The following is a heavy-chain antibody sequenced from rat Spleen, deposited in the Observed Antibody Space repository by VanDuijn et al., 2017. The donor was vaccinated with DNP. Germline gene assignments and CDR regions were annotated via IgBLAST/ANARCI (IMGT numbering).Heavy chain of an antibody. V-gene: IGHV3-1*01. CDR2: ISYSGST. D-gene: IGHD1-9*01. J-gene: IGHJ2*01. Sequence: EVQLQESGPGLVKPSQSLSLTCSVTGYSITSNYWAWIRKFPGNKMEWMGYISYSGSTSYNPSLKGRISITRDTSKNQFFLQLNFVTTEDTATYYCARWNYYGYNGFDYWGQGVMVTVSS. CDR3: ARWNYYGYNGFDY. CDR1: GYSITSNY.